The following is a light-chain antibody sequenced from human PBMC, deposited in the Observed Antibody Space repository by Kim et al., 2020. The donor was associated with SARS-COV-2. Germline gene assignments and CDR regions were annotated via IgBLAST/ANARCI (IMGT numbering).Light chain of an antibody. Sequence: EIVMTQSPATLSVSPGERATLSCRASQSVLTDLAWYQQKPGQAPRLLIYAASTRATGVPARFSGSGSGTEFTLTISSLQSEDFAVYFCQQYYIRPPCTFGQGTKLEI. CDR2: AAS. J-gene: IGKJ2*02. CDR3: QQYYIRPPCT. V-gene: IGKV3-15*01. CDR1: QSVLTD.